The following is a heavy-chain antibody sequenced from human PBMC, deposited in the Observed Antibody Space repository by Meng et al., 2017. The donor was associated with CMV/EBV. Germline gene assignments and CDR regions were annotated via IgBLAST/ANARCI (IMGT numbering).Heavy chain of an antibody. D-gene: IGHD3-9*01. CDR1: GYTFTSYY. J-gene: IGHJ6*02. CDR3: ARDSGRVLRYFDWVPPSGMDV. V-gene: IGHV1-46*01. CDR2: INPSGGST. Sequence: ASVKVSCKASGYTFTSYYMHWVRQAPGQGLEWMGIINPSGGSTSYAQKFQGRVTMTRDTSISTAYMELSRLRSDDTAVYYCARDSGRVLRYFDWVPPSGMDVWGQGTTVTSP.